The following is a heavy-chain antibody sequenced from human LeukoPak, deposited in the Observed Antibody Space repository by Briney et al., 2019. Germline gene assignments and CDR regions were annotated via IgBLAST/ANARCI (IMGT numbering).Heavy chain of an antibody. D-gene: IGHD2-2*01. CDR1: GFTFDDYG. J-gene: IGHJ6*02. CDR2: INWNGGST. Sequence: GGSLRLSCAASGFTFDDYGMSWVRQAPGKELEWVSGINWNGGSTGYADSVKGRFTISRDNAKNSLYLQMNSLRAEDTALYHCARGGPAAMPYYYYYYGMDVWGQGTTVTVSS. V-gene: IGHV3-20*01. CDR3: ARGGPAAMPYYYYYYGMDV.